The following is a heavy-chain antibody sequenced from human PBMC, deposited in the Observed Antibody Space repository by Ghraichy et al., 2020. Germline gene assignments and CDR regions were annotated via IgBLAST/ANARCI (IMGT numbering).Heavy chain of an antibody. Sequence: SETMSLTCTVSGYSISSGYYWGWIRQPPGKGLEWIGSMYHSGGTYYNSSLKSRVTISVDTSKNQVSLKLSSVTAADTAVYYCARERGRGYSYAYNFDYWGQGTLVTVST. J-gene: IGHJ4*02. CDR3: ARERGRGYSYAYNFDY. CDR2: MYHSGGT. CDR1: GYSISSGYY. D-gene: IGHD5-18*01. V-gene: IGHV4-38-2*02.